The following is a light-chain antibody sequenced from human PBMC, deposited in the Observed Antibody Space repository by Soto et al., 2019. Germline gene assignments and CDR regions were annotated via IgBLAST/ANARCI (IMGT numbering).Light chain of an antibody. CDR3: QTWGTGIVV. V-gene: IGLV4-69*01. CDR2: LNIDGSH. CDR1: SGHSNFA. J-gene: IGLJ2*01. Sequence: QPVLTQSPSASASLGASVKLTCTLSSGHSNFAIAWHQQQPEKGPRYLMKLNIDGSHSKGDGIPDRFSGSSSGAERYLTISSLQSEDEADYYCQTWGTGIVVFGGGTKLTFL.